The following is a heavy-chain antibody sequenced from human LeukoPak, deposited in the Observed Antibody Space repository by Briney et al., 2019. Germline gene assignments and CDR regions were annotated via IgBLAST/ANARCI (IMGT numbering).Heavy chain of an antibody. Sequence: PGGSLRLSCAASGFTFSSYSMNWVRQAPGKGLEWVSSISSSSSYIYYADPVKGRFTISRDNAKNSLYLQMNSLRAEDTAVYYCARAGAYYDFWSGGFWFDPWGQGTLVTVSS. CDR2: ISSSSSYI. D-gene: IGHD3-3*01. J-gene: IGHJ5*02. CDR3: ARAGAYYDFWSGGFWFDP. V-gene: IGHV3-21*01. CDR1: GFTFSSYS.